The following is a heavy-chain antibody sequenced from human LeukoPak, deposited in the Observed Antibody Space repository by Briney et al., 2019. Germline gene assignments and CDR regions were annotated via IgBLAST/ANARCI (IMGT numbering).Heavy chain of an antibody. CDR1: GYTFTGYY. D-gene: IGHD3-3*01. V-gene: IGHV1-2*02. J-gene: IGHJ6*03. CDR3: ARVGHYDFWSGPNYYYYYMDV. CDR2: INPNSGGT. Sequence: ASVKVSCKASGYTFTGYYMHWVRQAPGQGLEWMGWINPNSGGTNYAQKFQGRVTMTRDTSISTAYMELSRLRSDDTAVYYCARVGHYDFWSGPNYYYYYMDVWGKGTTVTVSS.